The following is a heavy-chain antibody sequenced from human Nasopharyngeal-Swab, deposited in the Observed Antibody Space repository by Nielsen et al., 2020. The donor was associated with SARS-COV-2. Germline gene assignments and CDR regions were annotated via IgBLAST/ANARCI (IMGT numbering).Heavy chain of an antibody. D-gene: IGHD1-26*01. Sequence: SLKVSCKASGFTFTSSAVQWVRQARGQRLEWIGWIVVGSGNTNYAQKFQERVTITRDMSTSTAYMELSSLRSEHTAVYYCAAAPSIVGATLYFDYWGQGTLVTVSS. V-gene: IGHV1-58*01. J-gene: IGHJ4*02. CDR1: GFTFTSSA. CDR2: IVVGSGNT. CDR3: AAAPSIVGATLYFDY.